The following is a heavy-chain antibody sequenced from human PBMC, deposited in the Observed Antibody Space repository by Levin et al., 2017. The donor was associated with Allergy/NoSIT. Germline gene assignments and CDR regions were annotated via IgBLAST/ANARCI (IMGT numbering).Heavy chain of an antibody. D-gene: IGHD6-13*01. CDR2: IYSTGRT. CDR1: GASVSSSSFC. Sequence: ESLKISCTVSGASVSSSSFCWGLIRQPPGKGLEWIGTIYSTGRTYYNPSLKSRVTISIDKSKNQFSLNLSSVTAADTAVYYCASPHGSSWFYFDYWGQGSLVTVSS. J-gene: IGHJ4*02. V-gene: IGHV4-39*01. CDR3: ASPHGSSWFYFDY.